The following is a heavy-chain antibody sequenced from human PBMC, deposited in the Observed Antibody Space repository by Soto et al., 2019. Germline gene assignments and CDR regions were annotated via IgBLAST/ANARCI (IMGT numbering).Heavy chain of an antibody. V-gene: IGHV3-33*01. J-gene: IGHJ4*02. Sequence: QVQLVESGGGVVQSGRSLRLSCAASGFTFSSYGMHWVRQAPGKGLEWVAVIWYDGSNKYYADSVKGRFTISRDNSKNTLYLQMNSLRAEDTAVYYCVVAVAGTSGFDYWGQGTLVTVSS. CDR3: VVAVAGTSGFDY. CDR1: GFTFSSYG. CDR2: IWYDGSNK. D-gene: IGHD6-19*01.